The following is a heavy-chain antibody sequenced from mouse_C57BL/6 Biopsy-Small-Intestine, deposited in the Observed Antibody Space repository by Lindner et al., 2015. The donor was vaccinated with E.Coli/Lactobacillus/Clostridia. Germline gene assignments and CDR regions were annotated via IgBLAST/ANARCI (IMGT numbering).Heavy chain of an antibody. CDR1: GYTFSIYD. Sequence: VQLQESGSELVKPGASVKMSCRASGYTFSIYDIYWVKQKPGQGLEWIGYINPNSDGTKYNERFKGRATLTSDIPSNTAYMELSSLTSEDSAVYYCARDDAAFAYWGQGTLVTVSA. J-gene: IGHJ3*01. V-gene: IGHV1-14*01. CDR2: INPNSDGT. CDR3: ARDDAAFAY.